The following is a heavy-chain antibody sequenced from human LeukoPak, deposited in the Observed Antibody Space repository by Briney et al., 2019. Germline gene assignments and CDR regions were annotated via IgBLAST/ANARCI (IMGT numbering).Heavy chain of an antibody. CDR1: GGSISSYY. CDR2: IYYSGST. J-gene: IGHJ4*02. V-gene: IGHV4-59*01. D-gene: IGHD3-9*01. CDR3: ARGGILTGPWRSLDY. Sequence: SETLSLTCTVSGGSISSYYWSWIRQPPGKGLEWIGYIYYSGSTNYNPSLKSRVTISVDTSKNQFSLKLSSVTAADTAVYYCARGGILTGPWRSLDYWGQGTLVTVSS.